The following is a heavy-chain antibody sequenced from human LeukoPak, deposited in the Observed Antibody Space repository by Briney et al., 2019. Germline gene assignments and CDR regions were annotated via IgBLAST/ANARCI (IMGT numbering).Heavy chain of an antibody. Sequence: GGSLRLSCAASGFTFSRYSINWVRQAPGKGLEWVSVIYSGGSTYYADSVRGRFTISRDNSKNTLYLQMNSLRAEDTAVYYCARVEGATFYLDYWGQGTLVTVSS. CDR2: IYSGGST. CDR3: ARVEGATFYLDY. CDR1: GFTFSRYS. D-gene: IGHD1-26*01. J-gene: IGHJ4*02. V-gene: IGHV3-53*01.